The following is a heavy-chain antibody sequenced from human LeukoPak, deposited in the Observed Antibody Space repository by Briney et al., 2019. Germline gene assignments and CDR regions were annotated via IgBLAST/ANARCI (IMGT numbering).Heavy chain of an antibody. CDR1: GYTFTSYG. Sequence: ASVKVSCKASGYTFTSYGISWVRQAPGQGLEWMGWMNPNSGNTGYAQKFQGRVTMTRNTSISTAYMELSSLRSEDTAVYYCARDAAGFQHWGQGTLVTVSS. CDR3: ARDAAGFQH. D-gene: IGHD6-13*01. J-gene: IGHJ1*01. V-gene: IGHV1-8*02. CDR2: MNPNSGNT.